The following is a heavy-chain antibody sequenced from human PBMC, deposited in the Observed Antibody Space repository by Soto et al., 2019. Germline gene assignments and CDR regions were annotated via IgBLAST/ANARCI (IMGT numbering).Heavy chain of an antibody. Sequence: QITLKESGPTLVKPTQTLTLTCTFSGFSLSTSGVGVGWIRQPPGKALEWLALIYWDDDKRYSPSLKSRLTITKDTSKNQVVLTMTNMDPVDTATYYCAHISEVQGVIFHYFDYWGQGTLVTVSS. V-gene: IGHV2-5*02. CDR2: IYWDDDK. D-gene: IGHD3-10*01. CDR3: AHISEVQGVIFHYFDY. J-gene: IGHJ4*02. CDR1: GFSLSTSGVG.